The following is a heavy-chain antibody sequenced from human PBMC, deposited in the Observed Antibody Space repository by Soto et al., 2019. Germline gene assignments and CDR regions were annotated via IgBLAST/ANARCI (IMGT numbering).Heavy chain of an antibody. CDR3: ARGFKSYSSSWCWFDS. D-gene: IGHD6-13*01. V-gene: IGHV4-34*01. J-gene: IGHJ5*01. CDR1: GGSFSGYY. CDR2: INHSGST. Sequence: SETLYLTCAVYGGSFSGYYWSWIRQPPGKGLEWIGEINHSGSTNYNPSLKSRVNISVDTSENQFSQKLSSVTAADAAVYYCARGFKSYSSSWCWFDSWGQGTLVTVST.